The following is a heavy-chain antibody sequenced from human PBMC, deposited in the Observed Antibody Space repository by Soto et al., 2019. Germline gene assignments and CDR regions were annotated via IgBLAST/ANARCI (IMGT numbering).Heavy chain of an antibody. CDR2: ISYDGSNK. V-gene: IGHV3-30-3*01. CDR3: ARDGFLVVTAIGYYYYGMDV. Sequence: GGSLRLSCAAFGFTFSSYAMHWVRQAPGKGLEWVAVISYDGSNKYYADSVKGRFTISRDNSKNALYLQMNSPRAEDTAVYYCARDGFLVVTAIGYYYYGMDVWGQGTTVTVSS. D-gene: IGHD2-21*02. J-gene: IGHJ6*02. CDR1: GFTFSSYA.